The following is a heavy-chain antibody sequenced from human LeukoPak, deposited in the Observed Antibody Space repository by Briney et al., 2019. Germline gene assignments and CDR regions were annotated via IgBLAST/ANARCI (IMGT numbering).Heavy chain of an antibody. D-gene: IGHD2-15*01. CDR2: IYSSGST. J-gene: IGHJ3*02. CDR3: ARHFRTGGRSTDAFDI. V-gene: IGHV4-59*08. Sequence: PSETLSLTCTVSGGSISSYYWSWIRQSPGKGLEWIGYIYSSGSTKYNPSLSGRVTISVDTSKNHFSLRLSSVTAPDTAVYYCARHFRTGGRSTDAFDIWGQGTMATVSS. CDR1: GGSISSYY.